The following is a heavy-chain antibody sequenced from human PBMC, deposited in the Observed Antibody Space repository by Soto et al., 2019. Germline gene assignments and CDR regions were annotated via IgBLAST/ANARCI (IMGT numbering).Heavy chain of an antibody. D-gene: IGHD6-6*01. CDR1: GYSFTSHG. V-gene: IGHV1-18*01. CDR2: VNPYNGNT. Sequence: QIQLVQSGAEVKKPGASVKVSCKASGYSFTSHGISWVRQAPGQGLEWIGWVNPYNGNTNFAQKIQDRVAMTPDTSTNTAHMELWSLRSDDTAVYYCARTRLRGRSSYKYYYYMDVWGKGTTVIVSS. CDR3: ARTRLRGRSSYKYYYYMDV. J-gene: IGHJ6*03.